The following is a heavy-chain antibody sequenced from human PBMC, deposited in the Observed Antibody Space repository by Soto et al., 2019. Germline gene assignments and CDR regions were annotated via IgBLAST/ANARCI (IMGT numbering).Heavy chain of an antibody. V-gene: IGHV1-46*01. Sequence: ASVQVSCTESGYTLPTFFMHWVRQAPGQGLEWMGVINPGYPAGRSTTYAQKFQGRVTMTTDTSTSTVYMELSRLRSNDTAVYYCAREPIVAGATNGMDVCGQGTTVTVPS. D-gene: IGHD1-26*01. CDR2: INPGYPAGRST. CDR1: GYTLPTFF. J-gene: IGHJ6*02. CDR3: AREPIVAGATNGMDV.